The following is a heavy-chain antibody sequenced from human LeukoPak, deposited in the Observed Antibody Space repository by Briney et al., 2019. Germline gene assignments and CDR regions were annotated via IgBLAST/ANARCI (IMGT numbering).Heavy chain of an antibody. J-gene: IGHJ4*02. V-gene: IGHV3-23*01. CDR2: ISGSGGST. Sequence: GGSLRLSCAASGFTFSSYAVSWVRQAPGKGLEWVSAISGSGGSTYYADSVKGRFTISRDNSKNTLYLQMNSLRAEDTAAYYCAKGHRWFGESGHDYWGQGTLVTVSS. CDR1: GFTFSSYA. D-gene: IGHD3-10*01. CDR3: AKGHRWFGESGHDY.